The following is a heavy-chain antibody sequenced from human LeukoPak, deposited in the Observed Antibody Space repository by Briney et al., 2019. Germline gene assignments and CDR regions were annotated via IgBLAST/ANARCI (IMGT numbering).Heavy chain of an antibody. CDR1: GFSFTDFD. CDR2: TTHSGITT. CDR3: AKPVTGSIFDY. D-gene: IGHD6-19*01. V-gene: IGHV3-23*01. Sequence: GGSLRLSCTASGFSFTDFDMNWVRQAPGKGLEWVSHTTHSGITTHYADSVEGRFTISRDNSKSTLYLQMNSLRVEDTAVYYCAKPVTGSIFDYWGRGTLVTVSS. J-gene: IGHJ4*02.